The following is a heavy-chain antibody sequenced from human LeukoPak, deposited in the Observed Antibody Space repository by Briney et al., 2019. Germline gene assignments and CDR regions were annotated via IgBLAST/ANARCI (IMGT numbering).Heavy chain of an antibody. CDR3: ARRGYSGYDFDY. J-gene: IGHJ4*02. Sequence: NLGESLKISCKGSGFSFTTYWIGWVRQMPGKGLEWMGIIYPGDSDTTYSPSFQGQVTISADKSITTAYLQWSSLKASDTAIYYCARRGYSGYDFDYWGQGTLVTVSS. CDR1: GFSFTTYW. D-gene: IGHD5-12*01. V-gene: IGHV5-51*01. CDR2: IYPGDSDT.